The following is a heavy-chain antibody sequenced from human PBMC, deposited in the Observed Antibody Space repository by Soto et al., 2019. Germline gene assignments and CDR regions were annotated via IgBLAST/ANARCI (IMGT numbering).Heavy chain of an antibody. CDR3: ARETTIFGVAPEDYYYGMDV. D-gene: IGHD3-3*01. V-gene: IGHV4-61*01. J-gene: IGHJ6*02. CDR2: IYYSGST. Sequence: SETLSLTCTVSGGSVSSGSYYWSWIRQPPGKGLEWIGYIYYSGSTNYNPSLKSRVTISVDTSKNQFSLKLSSVTAADTAVYYCARETTIFGVAPEDYYYGMDVWGQGTTVTVSS. CDR1: GGSVSSGSYY.